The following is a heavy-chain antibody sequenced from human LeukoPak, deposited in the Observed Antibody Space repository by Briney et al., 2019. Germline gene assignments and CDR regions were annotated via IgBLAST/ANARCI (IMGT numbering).Heavy chain of an antibody. Sequence: GGSLRLSCAASGFAFNTYAMHWVRQAPGKGLEWVTLIWHDGSHKFYIDSVRGRFTISRDNAKNSLYLQMNSLRAEDTAVYYCARDLFFDYSNWFDPWGQGTLVTVSS. CDR3: ARDLFFDYSNWFDP. D-gene: IGHD3-9*01. J-gene: IGHJ5*02. V-gene: IGHV3-33*01. CDR2: IWHDGSHK. CDR1: GFAFNTYA.